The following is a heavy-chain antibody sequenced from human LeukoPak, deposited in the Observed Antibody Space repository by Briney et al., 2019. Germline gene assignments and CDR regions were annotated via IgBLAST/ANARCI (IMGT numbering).Heavy chain of an antibody. CDR2: IYPGDSDT. D-gene: IGHD3-3*01. CDR1: GYSFTSYW. Sequence: GESLKISCKGSGYSFTSYWTGWVRQMPGKGLEWMGIIYPGDSDTRYSPSFQGQVTISVDKSISTAYLQWSSLKASDTAMYYCARPITISEPDAFDIWGQGTMVTSSS. CDR3: ARPITISEPDAFDI. J-gene: IGHJ3*02. V-gene: IGHV5-51*01.